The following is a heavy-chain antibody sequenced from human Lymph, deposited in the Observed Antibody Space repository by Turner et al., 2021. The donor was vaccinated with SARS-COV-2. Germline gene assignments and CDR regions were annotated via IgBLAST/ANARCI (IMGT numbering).Heavy chain of an antibody. CDR1: GYNLTELS. V-gene: IGHV1-24*01. Sequence: QAQLVQSGAEVKKPGASMKVSCKVSGYNLTELSMHWVRQAPGKGLEVGGGCDPEDGETINAQKFQGRVTMTEDTSTDTAYMELSSMRSEDTAVYYCATVLWSGGSCYYYGMDVWGQGTTVTVSS. CDR3: ATVLWSGGSCYYYGMDV. CDR2: CDPEDGET. D-gene: IGHD2-15*01. J-gene: IGHJ6*02.